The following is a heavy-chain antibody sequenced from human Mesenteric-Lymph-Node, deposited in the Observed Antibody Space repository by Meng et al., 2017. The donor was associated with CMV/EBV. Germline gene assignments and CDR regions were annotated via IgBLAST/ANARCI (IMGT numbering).Heavy chain of an antibody. J-gene: IGHJ6*02. Sequence: GSLRLSCAASGFTVSSNYMSWVRQAPGKGLEWVSVIYSGGSTYYADSVKGRFTISRDNSKNTLYLQMNSLRAEDTAVYYCAREGGDYYYGMDVWGQGTTVTVSS. CDR3: AREGGDYYYGMDV. D-gene: IGHD3-16*01. CDR1: GFTVSSNY. V-gene: IGHV3-53*01. CDR2: IYSGGST.